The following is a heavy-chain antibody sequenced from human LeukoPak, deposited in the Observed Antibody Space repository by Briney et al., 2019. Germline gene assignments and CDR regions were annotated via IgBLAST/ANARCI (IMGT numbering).Heavy chain of an antibody. D-gene: IGHD6-25*01. V-gene: IGHV4-38-2*02. J-gene: IGHJ6*03. Sequence: SETLSLTCTVSGGSISSYYWGWIRQPPGKGLEWIGSIYHSGSTYYNPSLKSRVTISVDTSKNQFSLKLSSVTAADTAVYYCARLSSDGSYYYYYYMDVWGKGTTVTVSS. CDR3: ARLSSDGSYYYYYYMDV. CDR2: IYHSGST. CDR1: GGSISSYY.